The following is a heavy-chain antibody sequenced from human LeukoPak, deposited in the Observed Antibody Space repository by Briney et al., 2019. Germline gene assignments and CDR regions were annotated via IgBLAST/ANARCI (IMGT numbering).Heavy chain of an antibody. Sequence: GASVKVSCKASGYTFTNYYIHWVRQAPGRGLEWMGRIKPNSGDTDYAQKFQGRVTMTRDTSISTAYMELSRLKFDDTAVYYCARDRDYGDYLGDYWGQGILVTVTS. CDR1: GYTFTNYY. V-gene: IGHV1-2*06. CDR3: ARDRDYGDYLGDY. J-gene: IGHJ4*02. CDR2: IKPNSGDT. D-gene: IGHD4-17*01.